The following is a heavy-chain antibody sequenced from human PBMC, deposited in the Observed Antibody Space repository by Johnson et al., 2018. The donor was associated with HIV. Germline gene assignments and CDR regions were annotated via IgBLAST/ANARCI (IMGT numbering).Heavy chain of an antibody. CDR1: GFTFSSYG. Sequence: QVQLVESGGGVVQPGGSLRLSCAASGFTFSSYGMHWVRQAPGKGLEWVAVISYDGSNKYYADSVKGRFTISRDNSKSTLYLQMNSLRAEDTAVYYCARRGNYLADAFDIWGQGTMVTVSS. CDR3: ARRGNYLADAFDI. V-gene: IGHV3-30*19. J-gene: IGHJ3*02. D-gene: IGHD1-7*01. CDR2: ISYDGSNK.